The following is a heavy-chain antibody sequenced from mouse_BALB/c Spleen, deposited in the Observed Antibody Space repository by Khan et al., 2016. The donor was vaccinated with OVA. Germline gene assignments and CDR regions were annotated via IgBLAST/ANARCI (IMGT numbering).Heavy chain of an antibody. CDR3: ASSRCWSWFDS. Sequence: EVELVESGGGLVQPGGSRKLSCTASGFTFRSFGMHWVRQAPEKGLEWVAYIGSDSSTIYYADTVKGRFTISRDNPKNNLLLQLTSLRSEDTAMYYCASSRCWSWFDSWGQGTLVTVSA. CDR2: IGSDSSTI. CDR1: GFTFRSFG. V-gene: IGHV5-17*02. J-gene: IGHJ3*01.